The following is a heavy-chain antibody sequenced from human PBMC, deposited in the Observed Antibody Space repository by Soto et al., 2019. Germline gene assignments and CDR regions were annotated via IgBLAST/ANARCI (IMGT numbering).Heavy chain of an antibody. V-gene: IGHV4-39*01. CDR3: EDGIRDL. J-gene: IGHJ2*01. D-gene: IGHD2-21*01. Sequence: PGKGLEWIGSIYYSGSTYYNPSLKSRVTISVDTSKNQFSLKLSSVNAADFFFFQAEDGIRDL. CDR2: IYYSGST.